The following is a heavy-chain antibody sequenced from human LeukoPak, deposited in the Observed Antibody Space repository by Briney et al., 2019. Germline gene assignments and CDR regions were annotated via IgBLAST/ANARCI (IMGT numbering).Heavy chain of an antibody. Sequence: PSETLSLTCAVYGGSFSGYYWSWIRQPPGKGLEWIGEINHSGSTNYNPSLKSRVTISVDTSKNQFSLKLSSVTAADTAVYYCARGGYYDILTGYHNWFDPWGQGTLVTVSS. CDR2: INHSGST. D-gene: IGHD3-9*01. CDR3: ARGGYYDILTGYHNWFDP. CDR1: GGSFSGYY. J-gene: IGHJ5*02. V-gene: IGHV4-34*01.